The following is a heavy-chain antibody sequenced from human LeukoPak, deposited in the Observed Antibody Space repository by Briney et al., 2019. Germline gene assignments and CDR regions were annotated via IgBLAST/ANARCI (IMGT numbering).Heavy chain of an antibody. Sequence: SETLSLTCAVYGGSFSGYYWSWIRQPPGKGLEWIGEINHSLSTNYNPSLKSPITISVDTSKNQFSLKLSSVPAAETAVYYCARHLAPIGHYYFDYWGQGTLVTVSS. J-gene: IGHJ4*02. CDR1: GGSFSGYY. CDR3: ARHLAPIGHYYFDY. D-gene: IGHD2-15*01. V-gene: IGHV4-34*01. CDR2: INHSLST.